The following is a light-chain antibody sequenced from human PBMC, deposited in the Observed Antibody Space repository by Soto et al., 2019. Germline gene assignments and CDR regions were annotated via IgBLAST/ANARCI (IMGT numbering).Light chain of an antibody. CDR1: QSVDNKY. CDR2: GAS. J-gene: IGKJ3*01. V-gene: IGKV3-20*01. CDR3: QEYGNPL. Sequence: VLMQSPGTLSLSPGERATLSCRASQSVDNKYLAWYQQKRGQAPRLLIYGASTRAAGIPDRFSGSGSGTDFTLAISSLEPEDFAVYYCQEYGNPLFGPGTKVEIK.